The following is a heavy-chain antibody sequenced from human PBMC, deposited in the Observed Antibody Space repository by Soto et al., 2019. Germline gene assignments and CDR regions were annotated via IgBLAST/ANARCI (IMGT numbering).Heavy chain of an antibody. CDR1: GGSFSGYY. Sequence: PSETLSLTCAVYGGSFSGYYWSWIRQPPGKGLEWIGEINHSGSTNYNPPLKSRVTISVDTSKNQFSLKLSSVTAADTAVYYCARGTSGNVYYDFWSGYYTGNWFDPWGQGTLVTVSS. CDR3: ARGTSGNVYYDFWSGYYTGNWFDP. D-gene: IGHD3-3*01. J-gene: IGHJ5*02. V-gene: IGHV4-34*01. CDR2: INHSGST.